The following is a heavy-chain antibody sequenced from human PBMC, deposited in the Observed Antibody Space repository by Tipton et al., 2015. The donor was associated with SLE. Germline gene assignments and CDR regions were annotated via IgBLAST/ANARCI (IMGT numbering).Heavy chain of an antibody. Sequence: TLSLTCTVSGASVSSGSYYWSWIRQPPGKGLEWIGQINHSGSTNYNPSLKSRVTISVDTSKNQFSLKLSSVTAADTAVYYCARDGGSWSPDAFDIWGQGTVDTASA. CDR3: ARDGGSWSPDAFDI. D-gene: IGHD6-13*01. V-gene: IGHV4-39*07. J-gene: IGHJ3*02. CDR1: GASVSSGSYY. CDR2: INHSGST.